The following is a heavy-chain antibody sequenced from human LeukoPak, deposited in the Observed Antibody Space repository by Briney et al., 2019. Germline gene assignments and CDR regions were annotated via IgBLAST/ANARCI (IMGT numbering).Heavy chain of an antibody. J-gene: IGHJ4*02. CDR1: TNSFFDYA. Sequence: GRSLRLSCEASTNSFFDYAINWVRQAPGKGLEWAAVISYDGSDVYYADSVKGRFTISRDNSKSTLYLQMNSLRAEDTAVYYCAREGNITDSFDYWGQGTLVTVSS. CDR2: ISYDGSDV. V-gene: IGHV3-30-3*01. CDR3: AREGNITDSFDY. D-gene: IGHD3-16*01.